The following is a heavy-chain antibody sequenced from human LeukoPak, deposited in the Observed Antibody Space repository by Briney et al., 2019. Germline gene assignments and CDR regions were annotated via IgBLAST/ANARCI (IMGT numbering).Heavy chain of an antibody. J-gene: IGHJ4*02. CDR2: IYSGGST. V-gene: IGHV3-66*02. D-gene: IGHD3-3*01. CDR3: GRSARKYYDFWRGNPPYDFDS. CDR1: GFTVSSNY. Sequence: TGGSLRLSCAASGFTVSSNYMSWVRQAPGKGLEWVSVIYSGGSTYYEDSVKGRFTISRDNSKNTLVLQLTSRRAEDTAVYYCGRSARKYYDFWRGNPPYDFDSWGQGTLVTVSS.